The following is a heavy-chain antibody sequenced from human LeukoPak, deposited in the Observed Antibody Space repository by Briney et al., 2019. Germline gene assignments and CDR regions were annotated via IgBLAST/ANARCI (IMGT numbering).Heavy chain of an antibody. CDR1: GFTFSTYW. D-gene: IGHD4-11*01. Sequence: GGSLRLSCAASGFTFSTYWMKWLRQAPGKGLEGVASIKEDGSDKYYVDYVKGRFSISGDNAKNSLYLQMNSLRTEDTAVYYCAKGGHYNFDYWGQGTLVTVSS. CDR2: IKEDGSDK. J-gene: IGHJ4*02. CDR3: AKGGHYNFDY. V-gene: IGHV3-7*01.